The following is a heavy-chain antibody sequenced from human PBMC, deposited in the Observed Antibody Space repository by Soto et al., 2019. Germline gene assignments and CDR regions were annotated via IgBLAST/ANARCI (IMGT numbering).Heavy chain of an antibody. CDR2: IYPDDSDT. D-gene: IGHD3-10*01. J-gene: IGHJ4*02. CDR1: GYTFTKYW. V-gene: IGHV5-51*01. Sequence: EVQLVQSGADMKKPGKSLKISCQGSGYTFTKYWIAWVRQRPGKGLEWMGIIYPDDSDTIYSPSFQGQVTLSADKSISTAYLQWDSLRASDSAIYYCARLGDGSSAWYFDYWGQGTLVTVSS. CDR3: ARLGDGSSAWYFDY.